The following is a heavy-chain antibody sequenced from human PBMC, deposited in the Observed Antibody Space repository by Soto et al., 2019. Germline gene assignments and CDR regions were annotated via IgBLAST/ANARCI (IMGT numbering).Heavy chain of an antibody. Sequence: SETLSLTCTVSGGSISSGGYYWSWIRQHPGKGLEWIGYIYYSGSTYYNPSLKSRVTISVDTSKNQFSLKLSSVAAADTAVYYCARGSLNWFDPWGQGTLVTVSS. J-gene: IGHJ5*02. CDR1: GGSISSGGYY. CDR2: IYYSGST. CDR3: ARGSLNWFDP. D-gene: IGHD2-15*01. V-gene: IGHV4-31*03.